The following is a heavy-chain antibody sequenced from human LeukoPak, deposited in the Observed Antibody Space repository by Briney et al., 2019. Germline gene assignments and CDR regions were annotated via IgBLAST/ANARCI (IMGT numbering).Heavy chain of an antibody. CDR2: MNPNSGNT. CDR1: GYTFTSYD. V-gene: IGHV1-8*01. Sequence: GASVKVSCKASGYTFTSYDINWVRQATGRGLEWMGWMNPNSGNTGYAQKFQGRVTMTRNTSISTAYMELSSLRSEDTAVYYCARGKAAAGIYYFDYWGQGTLVTVSS. CDR3: ARGKAAAGIYYFDY. J-gene: IGHJ4*02. D-gene: IGHD6-13*01.